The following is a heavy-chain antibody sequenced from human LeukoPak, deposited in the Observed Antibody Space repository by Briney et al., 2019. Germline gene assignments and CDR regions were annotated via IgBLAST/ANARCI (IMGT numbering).Heavy chain of an antibody. CDR3: ARARGVQLWLSGFDY. J-gene: IGHJ4*02. V-gene: IGHV4-61*05. CDR1: GDSISSSVYY. CDR2: IYYSRST. D-gene: IGHD5-18*01. Sequence: SEPLSLTCTVSGDSISSSVYYWGWIRQPPGKGLEWIGYIYYSRSTNYNPSLKSRVTISVDTSKNQFSLKLSSVTAADTAVYYCARARGVQLWLSGFDYWGQGTLVTVSS.